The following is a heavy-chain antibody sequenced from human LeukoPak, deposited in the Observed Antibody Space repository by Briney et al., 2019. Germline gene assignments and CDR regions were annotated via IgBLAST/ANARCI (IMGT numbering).Heavy chain of an antibody. D-gene: IGHD3-22*01. CDR2: INPSGGST. CDR1: GYTFTNYY. J-gene: IGHJ4*02. V-gene: IGHV1-46*01. Sequence: ASVKVSCKASGYTFTNYYMHWVRQAPGQGLEWMGIINPSGGSTSYAQKFQGRVSMTRDTSTRTVYMELSSLRSDDTAVYYCARKVYWYDTSDYHYFDSWGQGTLVTVSS. CDR3: ARKVYWYDTSDYHYFDS.